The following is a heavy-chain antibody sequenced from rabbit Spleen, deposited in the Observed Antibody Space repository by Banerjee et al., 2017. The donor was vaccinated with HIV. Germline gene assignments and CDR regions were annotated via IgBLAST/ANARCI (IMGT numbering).Heavy chain of an antibody. CDR1: GFTLSSYYM. CDR2: IDTGSSGFT. V-gene: IGHV1S45*01. Sequence: QEQLEESAGGLVQPGGSLKLSCKASGFTLSSYYMNWVRQAPGKGLEWIACIDTGSSGFTYYATWAKGRFTCSKTSSTTVTLQMTRPTAADTATYFCARRDRLIEDDFYFNLWGPGTLVTVS. D-gene: IGHD6-1*01. CDR3: ARRDRLIEDDFYFNL. J-gene: IGHJ4*01.